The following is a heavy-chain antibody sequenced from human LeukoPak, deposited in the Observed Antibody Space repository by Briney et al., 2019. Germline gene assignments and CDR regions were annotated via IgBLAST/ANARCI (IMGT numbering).Heavy chain of an antibody. J-gene: IGHJ4*02. V-gene: IGHV3-7*01. D-gene: IGHD2-15*01. Sequence: GGSLRLSCAASGFAFSDFWMSWVRQAPGKGLEWVANIRHDGNAKNYVPSVRGRFTISRDNAKNSLYLQMTRLTVEDTAVYYCATSHDSAGNDWGQGTLVTVSS. CDR3: ATSHDSAGND. CDR2: IRHDGNAK. CDR1: GFAFSDFW.